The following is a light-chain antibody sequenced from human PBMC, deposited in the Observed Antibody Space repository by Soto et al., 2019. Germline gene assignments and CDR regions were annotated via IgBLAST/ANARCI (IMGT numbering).Light chain of an antibody. V-gene: IGKV3-20*01. Sequence: VLTPSPGTLSLSRGERATLSGRASQSVSSNLAWYQQKPGQAPRLFIYGASTRATAIPPRFSGSGSGTDFTLTISRLEPEDFAVYYCQQYGSSPIIFGQGTRLEIK. CDR2: GAS. J-gene: IGKJ5*01. CDR3: QQYGSSPII. CDR1: QSVSSN.